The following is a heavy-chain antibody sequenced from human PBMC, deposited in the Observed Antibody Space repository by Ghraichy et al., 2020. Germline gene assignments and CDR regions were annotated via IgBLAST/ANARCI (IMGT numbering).Heavy chain of an antibody. CDR3: TRGVWSGTTDY. J-gene: IGHJ4*02. V-gene: IGHV4-59*08. CDR1: GGSLTSYY. Sequence: TLSLTCTVSGGSLTSYYWNWIRQPPGKGLEWIGYIYYSGSTNYNPSLKSRVTISLDTSKNQFSLKLNSVTAADTAVYYCTRGVWSGTTDYWGQGSLVTVSS. CDR2: IYYSGST. D-gene: IGHD3-3*01.